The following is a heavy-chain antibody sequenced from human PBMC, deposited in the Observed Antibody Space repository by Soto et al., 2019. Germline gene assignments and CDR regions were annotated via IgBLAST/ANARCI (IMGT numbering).Heavy chain of an antibody. V-gene: IGHV1-8*01. J-gene: IGHJ6*03. CDR1: GYTFTSYD. CDR2: MNPNSGNT. D-gene: IGHD2-2*01. CDR3: ARRGGYCSSTSCYADYYYYYMDV. Sequence: APVKVSCKASGYTFTSYDINWVRQATGQGREWMGWMNPNSGNTGYAQKFQGRVTMTRNTSISTAYMELSSLRSEDTAVYYCARRGGYCSSTSCYADYYYYYMDVWGKGTTVTVSS.